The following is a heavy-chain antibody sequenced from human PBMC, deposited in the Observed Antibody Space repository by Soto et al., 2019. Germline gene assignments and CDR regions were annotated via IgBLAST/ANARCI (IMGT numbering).Heavy chain of an antibody. J-gene: IGHJ4*02. V-gene: IGHV3-23*01. Sequence: EVQLLESGGGLVQPGGSLRLSCAASGFTFSHYSMAWVRQTPEKGLEWVSGMSISGEKTFYADFVKGRFTVSRDSPKNTVYLQMNTLRAEDTAIYYCTRWDCFADLWGQGTLVTVSS. CDR3: TRWDCFADL. D-gene: IGHD2-21*02. CDR1: GFTFSHYS. CDR2: MSISGEKT.